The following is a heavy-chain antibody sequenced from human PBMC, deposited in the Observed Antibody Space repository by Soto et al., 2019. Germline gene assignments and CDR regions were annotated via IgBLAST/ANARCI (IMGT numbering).Heavy chain of an antibody. CDR3: ARPRGYSYGSRHAFDI. CDR2: IDPSDSYT. D-gene: IGHD5-18*01. Sequence: EVQLVQSGAEVKKPGESLRISCKGSGYSFTSYWISWVRQMPGKGLEWMGRIDPSDSYTNYSPSFQGHVTISADKSISTAYLQWSSLKASDTAMYYCARPRGYSYGSRHAFDIWGQGTMVTVSS. J-gene: IGHJ3*02. V-gene: IGHV5-10-1*03. CDR1: GYSFTSYW.